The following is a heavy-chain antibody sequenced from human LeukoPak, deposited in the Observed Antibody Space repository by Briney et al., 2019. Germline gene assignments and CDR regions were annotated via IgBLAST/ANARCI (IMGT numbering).Heavy chain of an antibody. CDR1: GFTFSRCA. J-gene: IGHJ4*02. CDR2: ISGSGDST. D-gene: IGHD3-16*01. Sequence: GGSLRLSCAASGFTFSRCAMSWVRQAPGKGLDWVSGISGSGDSTYSADSVKGRFTISRDNSKNTLYLQMNSLRAEDTAVYYCAKDLDDRNWGQGTLVTVSS. CDR3: AKDLDDRN. V-gene: IGHV3-23*01.